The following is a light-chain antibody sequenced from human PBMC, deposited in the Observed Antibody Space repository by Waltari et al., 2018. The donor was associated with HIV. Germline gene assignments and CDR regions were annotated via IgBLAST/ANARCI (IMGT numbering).Light chain of an antibody. V-gene: IGKV3-20*01. CDR3: QQYGSSPWT. Sequence: EIVLTQSPGTLSLSPGDRVTLSCRASQNVSSSYLAWYQQKSGQAPRLLIYAASARATAIPDRFTGSGSGTDFTLTISRLEAEDFAVFYCQQYGSSPWTFGQGTKVEIK. CDR1: QNVSSSY. CDR2: AAS. J-gene: IGKJ1*01.